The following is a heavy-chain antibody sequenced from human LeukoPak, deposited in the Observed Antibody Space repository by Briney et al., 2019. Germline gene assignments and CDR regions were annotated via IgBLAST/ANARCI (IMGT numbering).Heavy chain of an antibody. J-gene: IGHJ4*02. V-gene: IGHV4-39*07. Sequence: SETLSLTCTVSGAPTSSSTYYWGWIRQPPGKGLEWIGSIYYSGRTDYNPSLKSRVTMYVDTSKNQFSLKLSSVTAADTAVYYCARSQNYYDSSGYALWGQGTLVTVSS. CDR3: ARSQNYYDSSGYAL. D-gene: IGHD3-22*01. CDR2: IYYSGRT. CDR1: GAPTSSSTYY.